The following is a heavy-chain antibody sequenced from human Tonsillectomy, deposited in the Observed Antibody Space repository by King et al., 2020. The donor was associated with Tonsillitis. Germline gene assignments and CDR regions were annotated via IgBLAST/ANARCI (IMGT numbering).Heavy chain of an antibody. V-gene: IGHV1-18*01. CDR2: ISAYNGNT. CDR1: GYTFTNYG. J-gene: IGHJ4*02. D-gene: IGHD3-22*01. Sequence: VQLVESGAEVKKPGASVKVSCKASGYTFTNYGFSWVRQAPGQGLEWMGWISAYNGNTDYTQKFQGRVTVTTDTSTSTAYMDLRSLRSDDTAVYYCVRATYYYEGVYWGQGTLVTVSS. CDR3: VRATYYYEGVY.